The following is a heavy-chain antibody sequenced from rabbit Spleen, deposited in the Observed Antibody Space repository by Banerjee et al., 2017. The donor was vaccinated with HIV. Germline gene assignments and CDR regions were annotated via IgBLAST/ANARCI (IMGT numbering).Heavy chain of an antibody. CDR2: MYPDGVGST. V-gene: IGHV1S40*01. J-gene: IGHJ4*01. D-gene: IGHD2-1*01. CDR3: ARGSAAMTMVITGYYLNL. Sequence: QSLEESGGDLVKPGASLTLTCTAFGFSFSSAYDMCWVRQAPGKGLEWIGCMYPDGVGSTAYASWAKGRFTISKTSSTTVTLQMTSLTAADTATYFCARGSAAMTMVITGYYLNLWGQGTLVTVS. CDR1: GFSFSSAYD.